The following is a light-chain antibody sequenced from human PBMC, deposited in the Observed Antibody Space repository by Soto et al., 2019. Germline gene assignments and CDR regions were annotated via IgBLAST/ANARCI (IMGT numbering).Light chain of an antibody. CDR2: SSS. Sequence: IVMTQSPATLSVSPGERATLSFRASQSISTELAWYQQTPGQPPRLLIYSSSTRATGVPARLTGSGSGSEFTLTISGLQSEDFAVYYCQQGHNWPLTLGQGTRLEI. J-gene: IGKJ2*01. V-gene: IGKV3-15*01. CDR3: QQGHNWPLT. CDR1: QSISTE.